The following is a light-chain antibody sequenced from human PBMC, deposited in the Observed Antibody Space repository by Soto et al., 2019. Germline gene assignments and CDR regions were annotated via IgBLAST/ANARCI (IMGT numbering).Light chain of an antibody. V-gene: IGKV3-20*01. Sequence: EIVLTQSPGTLPLSPGERATLSCRASQSVSIKYIAWYQQKPGQAPRLLIYGASNRASGIPDRFSGSGSGTDFTLTISRLEPEDIAVYYRHGQQYGVSSTYTFGQGTKVDIK. CDR2: GAS. CDR3: HGQQYGVSSTYT. J-gene: IGKJ2*01. CDR1: QSVSIKY.